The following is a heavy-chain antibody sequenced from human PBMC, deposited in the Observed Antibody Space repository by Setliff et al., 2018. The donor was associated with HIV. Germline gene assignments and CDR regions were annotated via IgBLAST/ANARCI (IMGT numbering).Heavy chain of an antibody. CDR2: IYHSGST. Sequence: SETLSLTCAVSGYSISSGYYWGWIRQPPGKGLEWIGTIYHSGSTYYNPSLKSRLTISVDTSKNQFSLKLSSVTAADTAVYYCTRAEQQLPYYYYYYGMDVWGQGTTVTVSS. D-gene: IGHD6-13*01. CDR3: TRAEQQLPYYYYYYGMDV. J-gene: IGHJ6*02. CDR1: GYSISSGYY. V-gene: IGHV4-38-2*01.